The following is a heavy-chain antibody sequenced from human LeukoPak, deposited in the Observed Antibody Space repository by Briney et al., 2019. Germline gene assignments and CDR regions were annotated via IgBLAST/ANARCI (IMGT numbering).Heavy chain of an antibody. Sequence: SETLSLTCTVSGGSISSYYWSWIREPPGKGLEWIGYIYYSGSTNYNPSLKSRVTISVDTSKNQFSLKLSSVTAADTAVYYCARGIMITFGGVIVNYYYYYMDVWGKGTTVTVSS. V-gene: IGHV4-59*12. CDR3: ARGIMITFGGVIVNYYYYYMDV. J-gene: IGHJ6*03. D-gene: IGHD3-16*02. CDR2: IYYSGST. CDR1: GGSISSYY.